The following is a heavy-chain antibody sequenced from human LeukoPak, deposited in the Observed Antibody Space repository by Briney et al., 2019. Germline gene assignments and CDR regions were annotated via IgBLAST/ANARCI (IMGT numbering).Heavy chain of an antibody. CDR3: ASAPLGNSFGYMAY. V-gene: IGHV4-31*03. J-gene: IGHJ4*02. D-gene: IGHD5-18*01. Sequence: SETLSLTCTVSGGSISSGGYYWNWIRQHPTEGLEWIGHIYYTGRTTYNPSVKSRVTISADTSKNQFSLMLNSVTAADTAVYFCASAPLGNSFGYMAYWGQGALVTVSS. CDR1: GGSISSGGYY. CDR2: IYYTGRT.